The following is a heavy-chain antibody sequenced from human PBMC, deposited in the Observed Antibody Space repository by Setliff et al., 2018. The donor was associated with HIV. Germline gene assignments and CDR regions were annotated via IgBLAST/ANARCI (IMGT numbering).Heavy chain of an antibody. CDR1: GGSFTDYY. Sequence: PSETLSLTCAVFGGSFTDYYWIWIRQPPGKGLEWIGEINHSGSTHYNPSLKSRFIISVDTSKNQSSLKVNSMTAADTAVYYCARGARLLAAYSDRWDYFYMAVWGKGTTVTVSS. V-gene: IGHV4-34*01. CDR3: ARGARLLAAYSDRWDYFYMAV. D-gene: IGHD1-26*01. CDR2: INHSGST. J-gene: IGHJ6*03.